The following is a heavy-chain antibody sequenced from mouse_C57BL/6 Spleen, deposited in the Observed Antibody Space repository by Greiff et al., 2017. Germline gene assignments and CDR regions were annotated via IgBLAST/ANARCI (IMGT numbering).Heavy chain of an antibody. CDR2: ISGGGGNT. CDR1: GFTFSSYT. V-gene: IGHV5-9*01. Sequence: EVQLVESGGGLVKPGGSLKLSCAASGFTFSSYTMSWVRQTPEKRLEWVATISGGGGNTYYPDSVKGRFTISRDNAKNTLYLQMSSLRSEDTALYYCARQGGNYFDYWGQGTTLTVSS. D-gene: IGHD1-1*01. CDR3: ARQGGNYFDY. J-gene: IGHJ2*01.